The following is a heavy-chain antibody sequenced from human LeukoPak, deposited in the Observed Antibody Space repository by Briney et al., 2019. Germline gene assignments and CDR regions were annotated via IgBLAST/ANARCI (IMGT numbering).Heavy chain of an antibody. J-gene: IGHJ3*02. CDR3: ARGCAYYDSSGYFDAFDI. V-gene: IGHV1-46*01. CDR2: INPSGGST. CDR1: GYTFTGYY. D-gene: IGHD3-22*01. Sequence: ASVKVSCKASGYTFTGYYMHWVRQAPGQGLEWMGIINPSGGSTSYAQKFQGRVTMTRDMSTSTVYMELSSLRSEDTAVYYCARGCAYYDSSGYFDAFDIWGQGTMVTVSS.